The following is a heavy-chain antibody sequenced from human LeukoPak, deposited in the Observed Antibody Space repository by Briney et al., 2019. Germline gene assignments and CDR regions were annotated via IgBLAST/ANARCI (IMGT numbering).Heavy chain of an antibody. J-gene: IGHJ4*01. V-gene: IGHV3-15*07. CDR1: GFTFTNAW. CDR2: IKSNTNGGTS. D-gene: IGHD6-19*01. Sequence: GGSLRLSCVASGFTFTNAWMTWVRQSPGMGLEWVGRIKSNTNGGTSDCAAPVKGRFAISRDDSRNTLYLQMNSLKPDDTAMYYCTTHSVTVTGTHFWGQGALVTVSS. CDR3: TTHSVTVTGTHF.